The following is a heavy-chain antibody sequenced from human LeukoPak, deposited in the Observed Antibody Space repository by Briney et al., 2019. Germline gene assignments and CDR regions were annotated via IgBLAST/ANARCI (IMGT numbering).Heavy chain of an antibody. Sequence: GESLKISCKGSGYSFTTYWIAWVRQMPGKGLEWMGIIYPGDSDTRYSPSFQGQVTISVDKSISTAYLQWSSLKASDTAIYYCARQSGSTAWLDPWGQGTLVTVSS. V-gene: IGHV5-51*01. J-gene: IGHJ5*02. CDR1: GYSFTTYW. CDR2: IYPGDSDT. CDR3: ARQSGSTAWLDP. D-gene: IGHD5-12*01.